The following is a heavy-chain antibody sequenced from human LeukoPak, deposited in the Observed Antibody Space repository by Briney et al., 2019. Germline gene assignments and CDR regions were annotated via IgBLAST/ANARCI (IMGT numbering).Heavy chain of an antibody. J-gene: IGHJ4*02. CDR2: LSGSGGTT. CDR1: GFTFNYYA. Sequence: GGSLRLSCATSGFTFNYYAMSWVRQAPGKGLEWVSSLSGSGGTTYYADSVKGRFTISRDNSKNTLFLQMNSLRAEDTAVYYCAKGDILTGYYPYYFDYWGQGTLVTVSS. CDR3: AKGDILTGYYPYYFDY. D-gene: IGHD3-9*01. V-gene: IGHV3-23*01.